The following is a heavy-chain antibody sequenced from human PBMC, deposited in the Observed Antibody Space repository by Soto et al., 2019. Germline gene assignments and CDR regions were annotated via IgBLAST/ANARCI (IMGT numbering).Heavy chain of an antibody. D-gene: IGHD3-10*01. Sequence: LRLSCVASGLTFGSRAMTWVRQAPGEGLQWVSTITDTGGDAKYADSVRGRFVISRDNSKKTLYLQMTSLTAEDSAMYYCARGSTDSYPGSRIFDFWGRGTPVPVSS. CDR2: ITDTGGDA. J-gene: IGHJ4*02. V-gene: IGHV3-23*01. CDR1: GLTFGSRA. CDR3: ARGSTDSYPGSRIFDF.